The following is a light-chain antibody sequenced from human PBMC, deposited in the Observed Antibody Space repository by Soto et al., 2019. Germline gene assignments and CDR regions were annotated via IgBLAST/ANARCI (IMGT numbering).Light chain of an antibody. J-gene: IGLJ3*02. V-gene: IGLV2-14*01. CDR1: SSDVGGYDY. CDR2: EVN. Sequence: QSALTQPASVSGSPGQSITISCTGTSSDVGGYDYVSWYQLHPGKAPKLMVFEVNNRPSGVSYRFSGSKSGNTASLTISGLQAEDEADYFCGSFTTSRIWVFGGGTKLTVL. CDR3: GSFTTSRIWV.